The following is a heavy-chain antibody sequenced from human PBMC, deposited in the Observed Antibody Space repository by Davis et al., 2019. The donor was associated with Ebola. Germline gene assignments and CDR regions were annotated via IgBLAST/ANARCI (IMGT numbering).Heavy chain of an antibody. J-gene: IGHJ6*02. CDR1: GYTFNMYT. V-gene: IGHV7-4-1*02. CDR3: AGGGVKSGTGYGMDV. Sequence: ASVKVSCKAFGYTFNMYTMNWVRQAPGQGLEWMGWINTYTGQATYAHGFTGRLVLSVDTSASTAYLQISRLKTDDTAVYYCAGGGVKSGTGYGMDVRGQGTTVTVSS. CDR2: INTYTGQA. D-gene: IGHD5-12*01.